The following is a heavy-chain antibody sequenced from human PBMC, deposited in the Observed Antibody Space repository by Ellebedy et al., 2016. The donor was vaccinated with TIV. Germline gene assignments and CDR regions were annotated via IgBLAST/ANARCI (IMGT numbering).Heavy chain of an antibody. J-gene: IGHJ4*02. CDR2: INLDGSQK. D-gene: IGHD2-15*01. Sequence: GGSLRLSXEGSGFSFSTYWMTWVRQAPGKGLEWVANINLDGSQKDYLDSVKGRFTISRENAKTSLYLEMNSLRAEDTAVYYCTRSSPREFWGQGTLVTVSS. CDR1: GFSFSTYW. CDR3: TRSSPREF. V-gene: IGHV3-7*01.